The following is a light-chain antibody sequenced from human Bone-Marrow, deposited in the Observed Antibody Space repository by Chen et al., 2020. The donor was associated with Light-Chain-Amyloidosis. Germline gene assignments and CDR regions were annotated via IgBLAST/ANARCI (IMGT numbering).Light chain of an antibody. CDR2: RDT. J-gene: IGLJ2*01. Sequence: SYELTQPPSASVSPGQTARITRPGDDLPTKYAYWYQQKPGQAPVLVIHRDTERPSGISERFSGSSSGTTATLTISGVQAEDEADYHCQSADSSGTYEVIVGGGTKLTVL. V-gene: IGLV3-25*03. CDR3: QSADSSGTYEVI. CDR1: DLPTKY.